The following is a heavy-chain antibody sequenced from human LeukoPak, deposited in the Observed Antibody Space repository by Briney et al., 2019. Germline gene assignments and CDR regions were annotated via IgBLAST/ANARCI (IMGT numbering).Heavy chain of an antibody. V-gene: IGHV4-61*02. CDR3: ARGQSSVWGVNWFDP. CDR2: IYTSGST. CDR1: GGSISSGSYY. D-gene: IGHD3-16*01. J-gene: IGHJ5*02. Sequence: SETLSLTCTVSGGSISSGSYYWSWIRQPAGKGLEWIGRIYTSGSTNYNPSLKSRVTISVDTSKNQFSLKLSSVTAADTAVYYCARGQSSVWGVNWFDPWGQGTLVTVSS.